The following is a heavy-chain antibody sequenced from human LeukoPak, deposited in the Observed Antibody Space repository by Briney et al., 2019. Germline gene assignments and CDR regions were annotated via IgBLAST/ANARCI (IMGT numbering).Heavy chain of an antibody. CDR1: GFTLDDYA. V-gene: IGHV3-9*03. CDR2: ISWVSGSI. Sequence: PGGSLRLSCAASGFTLDDYAMLWVRPAPGKGLEWVSGISWVSGSIGYAGSVKGRFTISRDTAKNSLYLQMNSLRAEDMALYYCAKDKASTVTHSRYFDLWGRGTLVTVSS. J-gene: IGHJ2*01. CDR3: AKDKASTVTHSRYFDL. D-gene: IGHD4-17*01.